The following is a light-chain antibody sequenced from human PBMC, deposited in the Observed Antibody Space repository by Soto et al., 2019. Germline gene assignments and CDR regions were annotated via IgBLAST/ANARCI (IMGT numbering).Light chain of an antibody. CDR2: GTS. Sequence: ILLTQSPGILSLSPGQRATLSCRASQSPGDSSLAWYQQRPDRPPKLLIFGTSRRATGTPDRFSGSGSGTDFTLTISRLEPEDFAVYYCQQDSSSPFTFGQGTKVDIK. V-gene: IGKV3-20*01. CDR1: QSPGDSS. CDR3: QQDSSSPFT. J-gene: IGKJ2*01.